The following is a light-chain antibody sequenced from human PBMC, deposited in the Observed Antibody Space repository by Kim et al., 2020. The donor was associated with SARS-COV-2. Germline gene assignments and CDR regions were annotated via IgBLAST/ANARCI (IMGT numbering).Light chain of an antibody. CDR3: QTWGTGTLV. Sequence: ASVQVTCTLSSGHANYASAWHQQQPGKGPRFLMKVNSDGSHIKGDGIPDRFSGSTSGAERYLIISRLQSEDEADYYCQTWGTGTLVFGGGTQLTVL. J-gene: IGLJ2*01. V-gene: IGLV4-69*01. CDR1: SGHANYA. CDR2: VNSDGSH.